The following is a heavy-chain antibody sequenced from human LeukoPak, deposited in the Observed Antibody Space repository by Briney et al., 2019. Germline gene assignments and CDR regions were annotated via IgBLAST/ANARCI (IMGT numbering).Heavy chain of an antibody. V-gene: IGHV4-59*01. D-gene: IGHD5-18*01. CDR1: GGSISSYY. Sequence: SETLSLTCTVSGGSISSYYWSWIRQPPGKGLEWIGYIYYSGGTNYNPSLKSRVTISVDTSKNQFSLKLSSVTAADTAVYYCAGGAMGKYYYYYYYMDVWGKGTTVTVSS. J-gene: IGHJ6*03. CDR3: AGGAMGKYYYYYYYMDV. CDR2: IYYSGGT.